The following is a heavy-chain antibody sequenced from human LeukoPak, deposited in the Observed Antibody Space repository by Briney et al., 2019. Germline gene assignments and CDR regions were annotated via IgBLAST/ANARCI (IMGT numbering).Heavy chain of an antibody. CDR3: ARETYSSSWFGSPFDP. V-gene: IGHV1-2*02. J-gene: IGHJ5*02. D-gene: IGHD6-13*01. CDR2: INPNSGGT. Sequence: ASVKVSCKASGYTFTGYYMHWVRQAPGQGLEWMGWINPNSGGTNYAQKFQGRVTMSRDTSISTAYMELSRLRSDDTAVYYCARETYSSSWFGSPFDPWGQGTLVTVSS. CDR1: GYTFTGYY.